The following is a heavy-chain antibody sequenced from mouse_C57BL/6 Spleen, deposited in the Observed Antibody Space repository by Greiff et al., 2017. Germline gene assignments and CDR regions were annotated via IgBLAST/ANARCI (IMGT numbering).Heavy chain of an antibody. Sequence: QVQLQQSGAELARPGASVKLSCKASGYTFTSYGISWVKQRTGQGLEWIGDIYPRSGNTYYNEKFKGKATLTADKSSSTAYMELRSLTSEDSAVYFCARSGSSPYYAMDYWGQGTSVTVSA. V-gene: IGHV1-81*01. CDR2: IYPRSGNT. J-gene: IGHJ4*01. CDR3: ARSGSSPYYAMDY. CDR1: GYTFTSYG. D-gene: IGHD1-1*01.